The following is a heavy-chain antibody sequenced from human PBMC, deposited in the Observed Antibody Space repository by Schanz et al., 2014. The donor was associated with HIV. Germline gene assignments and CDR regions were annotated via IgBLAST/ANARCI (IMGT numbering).Heavy chain of an antibody. V-gene: IGHV3-30*18. Sequence: QVQLVESGGGVVQPGRSLRLSCAASGFTFSSYGLHWVRQAPGRGPEWVAVMSYDGSVQQYADSVRRRFTISRDNSKNTLYLQMNSLRAEDTAVYYCAKDDYGGNRAVGSFDYWGQGTLVTVSS. CDR1: GFTFSSYG. D-gene: IGHD4-17*01. CDR3: AKDDYGGNRAVGSFDY. J-gene: IGHJ4*02. CDR2: MSYDGSVQ.